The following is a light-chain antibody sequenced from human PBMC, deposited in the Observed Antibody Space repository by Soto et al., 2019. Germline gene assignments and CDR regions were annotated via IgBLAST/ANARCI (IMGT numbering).Light chain of an antibody. CDR2: GAS. CDR3: QQYYNWPLT. CDR1: QSVSNN. J-gene: IGKJ1*01. V-gene: IGKV3-15*01. Sequence: EIVMTQSPATLSVSPGDSATLSCRASQSVSNNLAWYHQKPGQAPRVLIYGASISATGVPARFSGSGSVTEFTLTISSLLSEDLALFYCQQYYNWPLTFGQGTKVEIK.